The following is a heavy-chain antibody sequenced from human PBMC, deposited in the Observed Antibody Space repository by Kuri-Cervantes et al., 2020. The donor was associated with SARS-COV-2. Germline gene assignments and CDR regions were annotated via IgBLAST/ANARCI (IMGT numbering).Heavy chain of an antibody. CDR3: ARGLSRIQLWPTQPSFMCDY. CDR2: INAGNGNT. D-gene: IGHD5-18*01. V-gene: IGHV1-3*01. CDR1: GYTFTSYA. Sequence: ASVKVSCKASGYTFTSYAMHWVRQAPGQRLEWMGWINAGNGNTKYPQKFQGRVTITAGKSTSTAYMELSSLRAEDTAVYYCARGLSRIQLWPTQPSFMCDYWGQGTLVTVSS. J-gene: IGHJ4*02.